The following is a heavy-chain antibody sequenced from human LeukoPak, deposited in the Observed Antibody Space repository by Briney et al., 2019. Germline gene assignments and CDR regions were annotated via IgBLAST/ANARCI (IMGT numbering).Heavy chain of an antibody. J-gene: IGHJ4*02. CDR1: GFSPSTSGMR. CDR2: IDWGEDK. Sequence: SGPTLVNPTQTLTLTCTFSGFSPSTSGMRVGWIRQPPGKALEWLARIDWGEDKFYSTSLKTRLTISKDTSKNQVVLTMTNMDPVDTATYYCARILEGRYFDCWGQGTLVTVSS. D-gene: IGHD5-24*01. CDR3: ARILEGRYFDC. V-gene: IGHV2-70*04.